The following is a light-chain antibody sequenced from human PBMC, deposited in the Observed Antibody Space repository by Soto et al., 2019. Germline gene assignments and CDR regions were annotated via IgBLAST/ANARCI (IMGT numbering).Light chain of an antibody. CDR2: DAS. CDR1: QNINNY. J-gene: IGKJ5*01. CDR3: QQYENLPT. Sequence: DIQMTQSPSSLSASVGDRVTITYQASQNINNYLNWYQQKPGTAPKLLIYDASNLEAGVPSRFRGSGSGTDSTFTIRRLQPEDIATYYCQQYENLPTFGQGTRLEIK. V-gene: IGKV1-33*01.